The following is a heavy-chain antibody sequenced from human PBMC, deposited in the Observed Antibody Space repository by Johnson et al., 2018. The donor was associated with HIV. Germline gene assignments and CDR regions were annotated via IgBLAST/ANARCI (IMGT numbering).Heavy chain of an antibody. CDR1: GFTFSSYG. V-gene: IGHV3-30*18. CDR2: ISYDGSNK. CDR3: AKGRGWEILGGAFDI. J-gene: IGHJ3*02. D-gene: IGHD1-26*01. Sequence: QVQLVESGGGVVQPGRSLRLSCAASGFTFSSYGMHWVRQAPGKGLEWVAVISYDGSNKFYAASVKGRFTISRDNSKNTLYLQMNSLRAEDTSVYYCAKGRGWEILGGAFDIWGQGTMVTVSS.